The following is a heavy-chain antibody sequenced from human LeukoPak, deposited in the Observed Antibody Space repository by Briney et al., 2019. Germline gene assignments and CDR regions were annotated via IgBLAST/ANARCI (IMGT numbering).Heavy chain of an antibody. V-gene: IGHV4-34*01. CDR1: GGSFSGYY. Sequence: PSETLSLTCAVYGGSFSGYYWSWLRQPPGKGLEWIGEINHSGSTNYNPSLKSRVTISVDTSKNQFSLKLSSVTAADTAVYYCARASLCYGSGSYYYYGMDVWGQGTTVTVSS. J-gene: IGHJ6*02. CDR3: ARASLCYGSGSYYYYGMDV. CDR2: INHSGST. D-gene: IGHD3-10*01.